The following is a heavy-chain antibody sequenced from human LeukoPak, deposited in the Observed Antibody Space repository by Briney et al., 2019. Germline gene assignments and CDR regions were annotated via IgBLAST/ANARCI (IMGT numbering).Heavy chain of an antibody. CDR3: ARPAYPRHDSSGYYLE. V-gene: IGHV3-7*01. CDR2: IKEDGSEK. J-gene: IGHJ4*02. CDR1: AFSFSSYW. Sequence: PGGSLRLSCAASAFSFSSYWMSWVRQAPGKGLEWVGNIKEDGSEKYYVDAVKGRFTISRDNAKNSLYLQMNSLRAEDTAVYYCARPAYPRHDSSGYYLEWGQGTLVTVSS. D-gene: IGHD3-22*01.